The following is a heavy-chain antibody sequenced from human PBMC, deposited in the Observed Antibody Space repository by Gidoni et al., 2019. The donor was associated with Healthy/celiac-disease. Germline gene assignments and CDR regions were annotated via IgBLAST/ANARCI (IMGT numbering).Heavy chain of an antibody. Sequence: QVQLVQSGAEVKKPGSSVKVSCKASGGPFSSYTISWVRQAPGQGLEWMGRIIPILGIANYAQKFQGRVTITADKSTSTAYMELSSLRSEDTAVYYCARAESTYYGMDVWGQGTTVTVSS. J-gene: IGHJ6*02. CDR2: IIPILGIA. CDR1: GGPFSSYT. V-gene: IGHV1-69*02. CDR3: ARAESTYYGMDV.